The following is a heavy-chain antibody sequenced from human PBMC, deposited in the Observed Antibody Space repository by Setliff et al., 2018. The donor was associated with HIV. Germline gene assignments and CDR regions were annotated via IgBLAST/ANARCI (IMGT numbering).Heavy chain of an antibody. CDR3: AVSGGRRSTFFGLVITEDS. Sequence: SETLSLTCAVYGGSFSGFYWSVIRQSPGKGLEWIGGIDDRGTTKYKPSFKSRVIISGDMSKKQFSLRLTSVTAADPAVYYCAVSGGRRSTFFGLVITEDSWGQGTLVTVSS. CDR2: IDDRGTT. J-gene: IGHJ4*02. D-gene: IGHD3-3*02. V-gene: IGHV4-34*01. CDR1: GGSFSGFY.